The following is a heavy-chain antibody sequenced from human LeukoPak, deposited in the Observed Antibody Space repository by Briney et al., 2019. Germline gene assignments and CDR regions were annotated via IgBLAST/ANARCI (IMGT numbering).Heavy chain of an antibody. V-gene: IGHV4-39*01. CDR2: IYYSGST. J-gene: IGHJ4*02. CDR3: ARHGWELYGDYVFDY. D-gene: IGHD4-17*01. CDR1: GGSISSSSNY. Sequence: PSETLSLTCTVSGGSISSSSNYWRWIRPPPGKGLEWSGSIYYSGSTYNNPSLKSTVTLSEDTSKNQFSLKLSSVTAADTAVYYCARHGWELYGDYVFDYWGQGTLVTVSS.